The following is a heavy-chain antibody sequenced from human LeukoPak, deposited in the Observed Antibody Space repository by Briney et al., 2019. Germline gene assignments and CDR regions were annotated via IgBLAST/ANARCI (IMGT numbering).Heavy chain of an antibody. CDR2: ISGSGGST. CDR3: AKLTCSSTSCVYSRFDP. V-gene: IGHV3-23*01. Sequence: GGSLRLSCAASGFTFSSYAMSWVRQAPGKGLEWVSAISGSGGSTYYADSVKGRFTISRDNSKNTLYLQMNSLRAEDTAVYYCAKLTCSSTSCVYSRFDPWGQGTLVTVSS. J-gene: IGHJ5*02. CDR1: GFTFSSYA. D-gene: IGHD2-2*01.